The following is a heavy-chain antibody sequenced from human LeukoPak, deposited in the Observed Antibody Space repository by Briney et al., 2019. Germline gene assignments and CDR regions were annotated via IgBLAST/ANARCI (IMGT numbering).Heavy chain of an antibody. Sequence: GGSLRLSCAASGFTFSRYWMSWVRQAPGKGLVWVANIKQDGSEKSYVDSVKGRFTISRDNAKKSLHLQMNSLRAEDTAVYYCARSVYSGYYHSSRYFDLWGRGTLVTVSS. CDR2: IKQDGSEK. CDR1: GFTFSRYW. V-gene: IGHV3-7*01. D-gene: IGHD5-12*01. J-gene: IGHJ2*01. CDR3: ARSVYSGYYHSSRYFDL.